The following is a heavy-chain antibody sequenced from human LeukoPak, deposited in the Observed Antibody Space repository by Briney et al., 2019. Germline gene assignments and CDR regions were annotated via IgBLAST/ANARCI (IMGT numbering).Heavy chain of an antibody. CDR1: GFTFSSYA. J-gene: IGHJ6*03. CDR3: ARDRVEQLALNYYYYMDV. D-gene: IGHD6-6*01. CDR2: ISGSGGST. Sequence: GGSLRLSCAASGFTFSSYAMSWVRQAPGKGLEWVSAISGSGGSTYYADSVKGRFTISRDNAKNSLYLQMNSLRAEDTAVYYCARDRVEQLALNYYYYMDVWGKGTTVTVSS. V-gene: IGHV3-23*01.